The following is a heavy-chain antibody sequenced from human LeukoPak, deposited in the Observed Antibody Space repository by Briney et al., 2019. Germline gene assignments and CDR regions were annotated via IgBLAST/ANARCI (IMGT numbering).Heavy chain of an antibody. Sequence: KPGGSLRLSCAASGFTFSSYSMNWVRQAPRKGLEWVSSISSSSSYIYYADSVKGRFTISRDNAKNSLYLQMNSLRAEDTAVYYCASLGRNGVELSSGYWGQGTLVTVSS. CDR1: GFTFSSYS. J-gene: IGHJ4*02. CDR3: ASLGRNGVELSSGY. CDR2: ISSSSSYI. D-gene: IGHD1-7*01. V-gene: IGHV3-21*01.